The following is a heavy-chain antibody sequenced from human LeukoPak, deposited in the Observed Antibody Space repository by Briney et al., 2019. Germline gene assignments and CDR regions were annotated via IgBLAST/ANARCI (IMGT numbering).Heavy chain of an antibody. CDR2: IYDSGNT. CDR3: ARVASGYDVFDI. Sequence: SSETLSLTCTVSGGSISSYYWSWIRQPPGKGLELIGYIYDSGNTNYNTSGSSRVTISGDTTKNQFSVKLSSVTAADTAVFYCARVASGYDVFDIWGQGTMVTVSS. CDR1: GGSISSYY. J-gene: IGHJ3*02. V-gene: IGHV4-59*01. D-gene: IGHD3-3*01.